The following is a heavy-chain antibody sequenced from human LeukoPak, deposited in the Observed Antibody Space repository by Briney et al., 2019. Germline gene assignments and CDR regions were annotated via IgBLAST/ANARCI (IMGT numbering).Heavy chain of an antibody. CDR3: ATSTLRFLEWLLSDLWPWDV. Sequence: APGKVSCKVSGYTLTELFMHWVRQAPRKGLEWMSGFDPEDGETIYAQKFQRRVPMTEDTSTDTAYMELSSLRSEDTAVYYCATSTLRFLEWLLSDLWPWDVWGQGTTVTVSS. D-gene: IGHD3-3*01. V-gene: IGHV1-24*01. CDR1: GYTLTELF. CDR2: FDPEDGET. J-gene: IGHJ6*02.